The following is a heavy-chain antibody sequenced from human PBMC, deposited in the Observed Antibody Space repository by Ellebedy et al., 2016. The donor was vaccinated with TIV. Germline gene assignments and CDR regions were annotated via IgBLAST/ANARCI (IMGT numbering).Heavy chain of an antibody. Sequence: SETLSLTXAVYGGSFSGYYWSWIRQPPGKGLEWIGEINHSGSTNYNPSLKSRVTISVDTSKNQFSLKLSSVTAADTAVYYCARDGSGSYYGYWGQGTLVTVSS. V-gene: IGHV4-34*01. CDR2: INHSGST. CDR3: ARDGSGSYYGY. J-gene: IGHJ4*02. D-gene: IGHD3-10*01. CDR1: GGSFSGYY.